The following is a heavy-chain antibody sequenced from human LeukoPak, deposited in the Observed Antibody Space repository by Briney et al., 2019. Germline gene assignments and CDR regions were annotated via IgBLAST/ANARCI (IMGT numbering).Heavy chain of an antibody. CDR1: GFTFSSYS. Sequence: GGSLRLSCAASGFTFSSYSMNWVRQAPGKGLEWVSSISSSSSYIYYVDSVKGRFTIPRDNAKNSLYLQMNSLRAEDTAVYYCARAVDEYSSSWVLRSWAYYMDVWGKGTTVTVSS. CDR3: ARAVDEYSSSWVLRSWAYYMDV. CDR2: ISSSSSYI. D-gene: IGHD6-6*01. V-gene: IGHV3-21*01. J-gene: IGHJ6*03.